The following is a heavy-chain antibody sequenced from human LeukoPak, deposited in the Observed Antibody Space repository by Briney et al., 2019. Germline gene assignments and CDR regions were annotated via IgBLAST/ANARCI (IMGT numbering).Heavy chain of an antibody. V-gene: IGHV3-48*03. Sequence: GGSLRLSCAASGFTFSSYEMNWVRQAPGKGLEWVSYISSSGSTIYYADSVKGRFTISRDNSKNTLYLQMNSLRAEDTAVYYCAREAPAFDIWGQGTMVTVSS. CDR3: AREAPAFDI. CDR1: GFTFSSYE. CDR2: ISSSGSTI. J-gene: IGHJ3*02.